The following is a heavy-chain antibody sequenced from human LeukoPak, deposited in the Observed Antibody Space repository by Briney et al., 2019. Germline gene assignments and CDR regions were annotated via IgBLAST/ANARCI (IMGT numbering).Heavy chain of an antibody. CDR3: ARESSSWYETIDY. J-gene: IGHJ4*02. Sequence: GGSLRLSCAASGFTFSSYWMHWVRHAPGKGLGWVSRINSDVSSTSYADSVKGRLTISRDNAKNTLYLQMNSLRAEDTAVYYCARESSSWYETIDYWGQGTLVTVSS. CDR2: INSDVSST. D-gene: IGHD6-13*01. CDR1: GFTFSSYW. V-gene: IGHV3-74*01.